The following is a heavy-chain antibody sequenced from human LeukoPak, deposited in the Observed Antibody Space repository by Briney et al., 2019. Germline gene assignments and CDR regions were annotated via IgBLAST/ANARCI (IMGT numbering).Heavy chain of an antibody. Sequence: GGSLRLSCAASGFSVSYYYMSWVRQAPGRGLEWVSALSSGDNTHYADSVNGRFTISRDNSKNTLYLQMNSLRAEDTAVYYCARDSTSPETQWLVGGGFDYWGQGTLVTVSS. CDR3: ARDSTSPETQWLVGGGFDY. V-gene: IGHV3-53*05. CDR2: LSSGDNT. CDR1: GFSVSYYY. J-gene: IGHJ4*02. D-gene: IGHD6-19*01.